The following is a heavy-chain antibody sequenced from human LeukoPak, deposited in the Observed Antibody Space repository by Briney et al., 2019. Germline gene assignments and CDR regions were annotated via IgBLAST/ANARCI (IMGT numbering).Heavy chain of an antibody. J-gene: IGHJ4*02. CDR3: ARGRYDSSGSYSLFDY. CDR1: GFTFSSYS. CDR2: ITRSSIYI. V-gene: IGHV3-21*01. Sequence: GGFLRLSCAASGFTFSSYSMNWVRQAPGKGPEWVSCITRSSIYIYYADSVKGRFTISRDNAKNSLYLQMNSLRAEDTAVYYCARGRYDSSGSYSLFDYWGQGTLVTVSS. D-gene: IGHD3-22*01.